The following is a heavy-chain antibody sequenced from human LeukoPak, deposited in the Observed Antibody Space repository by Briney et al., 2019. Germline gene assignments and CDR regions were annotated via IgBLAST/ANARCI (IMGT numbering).Heavy chain of an antibody. J-gene: IGHJ4*02. D-gene: IGHD1-1*01. CDR2: ISGGGAGT. CDR3: AKDFVRYNIQFDY. CDR1: GLSFSFYA. V-gene: IGHV3-23*01. Sequence: GGSLRLSCAASGLSFSFYAMSWVRQAPGKGLEWVSSISGGGAGTYYADSVRGRFTISRDNSKNTLYLQMNSLRAEDTALYYCAKDFVRYNIQFDYWGQGALVTVSS.